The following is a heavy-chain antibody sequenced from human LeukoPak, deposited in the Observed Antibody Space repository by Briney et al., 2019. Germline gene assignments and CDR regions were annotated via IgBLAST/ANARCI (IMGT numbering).Heavy chain of an antibody. D-gene: IGHD4-17*01. CDR3: ARPTMTTVTTNAFDI. J-gene: IGHJ3*02. CDR2: IIPIFGTA. Sequence: SVNVSCKASGGTFSSYAISWVRQAPGQGLEWMGGIIPIFGTANYAQKFQGRVTITADESTSTAYMELSSLRSEDTAVYYCARPTMTTVTTNAFDIWGQGTMVTVSS. V-gene: IGHV1-69*13. CDR1: GGTFSSYA.